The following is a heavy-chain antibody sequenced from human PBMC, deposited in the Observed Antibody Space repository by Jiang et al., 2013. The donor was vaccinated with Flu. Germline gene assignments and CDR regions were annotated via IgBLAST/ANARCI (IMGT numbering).Heavy chain of an antibody. J-gene: IGHJ3*02. CDR3: ATRVGTMIPNVKLDDAFDI. CDR1: GYTFTSYD. V-gene: IGHV1-8*01. CDR2: MNPNSGNT. D-gene: IGHD3-22*01. Sequence: GAEVKKPGASVKVSCKASGYTFTSYDINWVRQATGQGLEWMGWMNPNSGNTGYAQKFQGRVTMTRNTSISTAYMELSSLRSEDTAVYYCATRVGTMIPNVKLDDAFDIWGQGTMVTVSS.